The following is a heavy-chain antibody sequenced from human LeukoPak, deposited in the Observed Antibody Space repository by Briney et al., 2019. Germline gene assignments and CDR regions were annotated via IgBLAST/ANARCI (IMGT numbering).Heavy chain of an antibody. CDR3: ATGETGSTLGGY. V-gene: IGHV4-39*07. D-gene: IGHD1-1*01. CDR1: GGSISSSSYY. CDR2: FYYSGST. J-gene: IGHJ4*02. Sequence: PSETLSLTCTVSGGSISSSSYYWGWIRQPPGKGLEWIGNFYYSGSTYYNPSLKSRVTISVDTSKNQFSLKLTSVTAADTAVYYCATGETGSTLGGYWGQGTLVTVSS.